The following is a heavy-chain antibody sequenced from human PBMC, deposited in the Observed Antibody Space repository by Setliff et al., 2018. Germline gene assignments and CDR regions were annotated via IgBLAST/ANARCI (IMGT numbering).Heavy chain of an antibody. J-gene: IGHJ4*02. CDR3: ASAESVQWLEVRKDY. D-gene: IGHD6-19*01. CDR1: GGSISSHY. Sequence: PSETLSLTCTVSGGSISSHYWSWIRQPPGKGLEWIGSIYYSGSTNYNPSLKSRVTISVDTSKNQFSLKLSSVTAEDTAVYYCASAESVQWLEVRKDYWGQGTLVTVSS. CDR2: IYYSGST. V-gene: IGHV4-59*11.